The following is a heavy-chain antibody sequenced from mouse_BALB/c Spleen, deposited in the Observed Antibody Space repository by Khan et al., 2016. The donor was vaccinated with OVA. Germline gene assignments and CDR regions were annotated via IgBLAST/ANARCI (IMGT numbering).Heavy chain of an antibody. J-gene: IGHJ4*01. V-gene: IGHV2-6-4*01. CDR3: ARAYYRDDGYYAMDY. CDR2: IWGGGGT. Sequence: QVQLQQSGPGLVAPSQSLSITCTVSGFSLSRYNIYWIRQPPGKGLEWLGMIWGGGGTDYNSTLKSRLSIRTDNSTSQVLLKKNSLLTDDTSMYYCARAYYRDDGYYAMDYWGQGTSVTVSS. CDR1: GFSLSRYN. D-gene: IGHD2-14*01.